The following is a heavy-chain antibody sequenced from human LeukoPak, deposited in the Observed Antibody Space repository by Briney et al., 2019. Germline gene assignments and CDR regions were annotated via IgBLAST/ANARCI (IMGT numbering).Heavy chain of an antibody. V-gene: IGHV6-1*01. D-gene: IGHD1-14*01. Sequence: SQTLSLTCGISGDRVSSNTGAWNWIRQSPSRGLEWLGKTYYRSKWNNDYAVSVKDRITISPDTSKDQFSLQLNSVTPEDTAVYYCAREVFKYGRFYFDYWGQGTPVTVSS. J-gene: IGHJ4*02. CDR1: GDRVSSNTGA. CDR2: TYYRSKWNN. CDR3: AREVFKYGRFYFDY.